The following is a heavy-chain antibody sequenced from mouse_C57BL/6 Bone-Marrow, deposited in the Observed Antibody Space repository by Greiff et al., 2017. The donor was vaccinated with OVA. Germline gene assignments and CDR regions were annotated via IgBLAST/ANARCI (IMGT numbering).Heavy chain of an antibody. CDR1: GYAFSSYW. CDR3: ARHSYYYAMDY. Sequence: QVQLQQSGAELVKPGASVKISCKASGYAFSSYWMNWVKQRPGKGLEWIGQIYPGDGDTNYNGKFKGKATLTADKSSSTAYMQLSSLTSEDSAVYFCARHSYYYAMDYWGQGTSVTVSS. J-gene: IGHJ4*01. CDR2: IYPGDGDT. V-gene: IGHV1-80*01.